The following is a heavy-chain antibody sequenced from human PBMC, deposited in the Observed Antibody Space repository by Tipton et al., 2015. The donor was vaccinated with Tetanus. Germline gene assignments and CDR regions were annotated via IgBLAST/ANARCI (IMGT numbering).Heavy chain of an antibody. CDR1: GFTFADHA. J-gene: IGHJ6*02. CDR3: TRSRRPVYCFGIDF. CDR2: ISWDARVT. Sequence: SLRLSCAASGFTFADHAMHWVRQAPGKGLEWVSLISWDARVTYYSDAVKGRFTISRDNRQGSLYLEMDSLRSEDTAFYFCTRSRRPVYCFGIDFWGPGATDAVS. V-gene: IGHV3-43*01.